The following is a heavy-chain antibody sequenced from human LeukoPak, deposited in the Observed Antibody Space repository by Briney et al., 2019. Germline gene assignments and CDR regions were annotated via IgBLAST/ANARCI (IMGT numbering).Heavy chain of an antibody. D-gene: IGHD3-22*01. CDR2: IRYDGSNK. CDR1: GFTFSSYG. V-gene: IGHV3-30*02. J-gene: IGHJ4*02. CDR3: ARETYSYDSSGYYYPSGFDY. Sequence: GGSLRLSCAASGFTFSSYGMHWVRQAPGKGLEWVAFIRYDGSNKYYADSVKGRFTISRDNSKNTLYLQMNSLRAEDTAVYYCARETYSYDSSGYYYPSGFDYWGQGTLVTVSS.